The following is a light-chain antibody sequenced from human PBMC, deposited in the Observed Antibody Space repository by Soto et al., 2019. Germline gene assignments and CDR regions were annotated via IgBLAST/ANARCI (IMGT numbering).Light chain of an antibody. V-gene: IGKV3-20*01. J-gene: IGKJ5*01. CDR2: GAS. CDR1: QSVNSR. CDR3: QHYGRSPIT. Sequence: EIVLTQSPGTLSLSPGERATLSCRASQSVNSRLAWYQHKPGQAPRLLISGASSRATGIPDRFSGSGSATDFTLTIRRLEPEDFALYYCQHYGRSPITCGQGTRLEIK.